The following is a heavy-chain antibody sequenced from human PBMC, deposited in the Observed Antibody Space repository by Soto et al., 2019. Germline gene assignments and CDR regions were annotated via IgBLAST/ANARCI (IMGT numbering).Heavy chain of an antibody. Sequence: SETLSLTCAVYGGSFSGYYWSWIRQPPGKGLEWIGEINHSGSTNYNPSLKSRVTISVDTSKNQFSLKLSSVTAADTAVYYCARVKAYSNRYYYYGMDVWGQGTTVTVSS. CDR2: INHSGST. J-gene: IGHJ6*02. CDR3: ARVKAYSNRYYYYGMDV. D-gene: IGHD4-4*01. CDR1: GGSFSGYY. V-gene: IGHV4-34*01.